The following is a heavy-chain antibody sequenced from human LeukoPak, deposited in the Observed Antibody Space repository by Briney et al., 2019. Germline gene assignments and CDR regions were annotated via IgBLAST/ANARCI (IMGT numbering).Heavy chain of an antibody. Sequence: ASVKVSCKASGYTFTSYYMHWVRQAPGQGLEWMGIINPSGGSTSYAQKFQGRVTMTRDTSISTAYMELSRLRSDDTAVYYCAVGSGYSSSSDYFDYWGQGTLVTVSS. CDR2: INPSGGST. J-gene: IGHJ4*02. D-gene: IGHD6-6*01. CDR1: GYTFTSYY. V-gene: IGHV1-46*03. CDR3: AVGSGYSSSSDYFDY.